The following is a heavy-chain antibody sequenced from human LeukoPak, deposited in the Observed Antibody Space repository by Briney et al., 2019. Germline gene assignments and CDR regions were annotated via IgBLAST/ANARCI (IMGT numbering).Heavy chain of an antibody. Sequence: PSETLSLTCTVSGGSISSYYWSWIRQPPGKGLEGIGYIYYSGSTNYNPSLKSRVTISVDTSKNQFSLKLSSVTAADTAVYYCALLPGIAAAATGYWGQGTLVTVSS. V-gene: IGHV4-59*08. CDR2: IYYSGST. CDR1: GGSISSYY. J-gene: IGHJ4*02. CDR3: ALLPGIAAAATGY. D-gene: IGHD6-13*01.